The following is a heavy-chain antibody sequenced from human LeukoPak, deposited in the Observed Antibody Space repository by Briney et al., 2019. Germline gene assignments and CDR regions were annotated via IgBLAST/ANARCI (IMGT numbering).Heavy chain of an antibody. J-gene: IGHJ6*03. V-gene: IGHV4-4*07. D-gene: IGHD2-15*01. CDR1: GGSISSYY. CDR2: IYTSGST. CDR3: ARGTPGWRHYYYMDV. Sequence: PSETLSLTCTVSGGSISSYYWSWIRQPAGKGLEWIGRIYTSGSTNYNPSLESRVTMSVDTSKNQFSLKLSSVTAADTAVYYCARGTPGWRHYYYMDVWGKGTTVTVSS.